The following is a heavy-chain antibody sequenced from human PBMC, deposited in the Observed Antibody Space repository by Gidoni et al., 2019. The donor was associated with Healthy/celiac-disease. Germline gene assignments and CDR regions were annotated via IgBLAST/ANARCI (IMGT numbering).Heavy chain of an antibody. CDR3: AKDSGYGNTDFDY. J-gene: IGHJ4*02. Sequence: EVQLLESGGGLVQPGGSLRLSCAASGFTFSSYAMSWVRQAPGKGLGWVSAISGRGGSTYYADSVKGRFTISRDNSKNTLYLQMNSLRAEDTAVYYCAKDSGYGNTDFDYWGQGTLVTVSS. D-gene: IGHD5-12*01. V-gene: IGHV3-23*01. CDR2: ISGRGGST. CDR1: GFTFSSYA.